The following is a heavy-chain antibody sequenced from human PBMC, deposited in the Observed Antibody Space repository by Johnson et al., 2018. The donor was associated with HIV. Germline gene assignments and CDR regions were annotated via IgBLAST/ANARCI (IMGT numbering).Heavy chain of an antibody. Sequence: VQLVESGGGVVRPGGSLRLSCAASGFTFDDYGMSWVRQAPGKGLEWVSGITWNSGSTGYADSVKGRFTISRDNAKNSLYLQMNSLRAEDTALYYCARYNGVDSSSSGQTDIWGQGTMVTVSS. CDR2: ITWNSGST. J-gene: IGHJ3*02. CDR3: ARYNGVDSSSSGQTDI. D-gene: IGHD2-8*01. CDR1: GFTFDDYG. V-gene: IGHV3-20*04.